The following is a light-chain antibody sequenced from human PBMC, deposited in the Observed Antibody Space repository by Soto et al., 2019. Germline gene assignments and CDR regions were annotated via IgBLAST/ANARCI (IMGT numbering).Light chain of an antibody. CDR1: QSVSSY. Sequence: EIVLTQSPATLSLSPGERATLSCRASQSVSSYLAWYQQKPGQAPRLLIYDASNRATDIPARFSGSGSGTDFTHTISSLEPEDFAVYYSQHRSNGLTYGGGTKVEIK. CDR2: DAS. J-gene: IGKJ4*01. V-gene: IGKV3-11*01. CDR3: QHRSNGLT.